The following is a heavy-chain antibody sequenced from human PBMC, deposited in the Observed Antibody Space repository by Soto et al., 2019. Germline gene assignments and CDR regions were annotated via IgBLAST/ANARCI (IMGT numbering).Heavy chain of an antibody. D-gene: IGHD1-1*01. Sequence: GESLKISCKGSGYSFTSYWIGWVRQMPGKGLEWMGIIYPGDSDTRDSPSFQGQVTISADKSISTAYLQWSSLKASDTAMYYCARRDNWNVYDLEGGDYYYYGMDVWGQGTTVTVSS. J-gene: IGHJ6*02. CDR3: ARRDNWNVYDLEGGDYYYYGMDV. V-gene: IGHV5-51*01. CDR2: IYPGDSDT. CDR1: GYSFTSYW.